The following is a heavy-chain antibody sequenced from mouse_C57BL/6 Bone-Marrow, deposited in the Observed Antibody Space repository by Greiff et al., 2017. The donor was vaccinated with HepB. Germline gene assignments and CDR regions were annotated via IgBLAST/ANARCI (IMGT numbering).Heavy chain of an antibody. D-gene: IGHD1-1*01. CDR1: GYAFSSYW. V-gene: IGHV1-80*01. Sequence: QVQLQQSGAELVKPGASVKISCKASGYAFSSYWMNWVKQRPGKGLEWIGQIYPGDGDTNYNGKFKGKATLTADKSSSTAYMQLSSLTSEDSAVYFCANLYYYGSSYLWYFDVWGTGTTVTVSS. J-gene: IGHJ1*03. CDR2: IYPGDGDT. CDR3: ANLYYYGSSYLWYFDV.